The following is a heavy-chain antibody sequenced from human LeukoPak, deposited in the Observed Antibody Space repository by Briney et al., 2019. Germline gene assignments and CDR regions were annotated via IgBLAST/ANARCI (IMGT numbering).Heavy chain of an antibody. J-gene: IGHJ4*02. CDR1: GDSVSSNSAT. CDR3: ARDLGATLGEYFDY. Sequence: SQTLSLTCAISGDSVSSNSATWNWIRQSPSRGLEWLGRTYYRSKWYYDYAVSVKSRITINPDTSKNQFSLLLNSVTPEDTAVYYCARDLGATLGEYFDYWGQGTLVTVSS. CDR2: TYYRSKWYY. D-gene: IGHD1-26*01. V-gene: IGHV6-1*01.